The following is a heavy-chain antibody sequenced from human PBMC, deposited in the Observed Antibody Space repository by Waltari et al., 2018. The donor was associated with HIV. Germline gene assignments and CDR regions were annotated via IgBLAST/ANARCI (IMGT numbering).Heavy chain of an antibody. CDR2: INTSAGGT. Sequence: QVQLVQSGAEVRKPGASVKVSCKATGYTFTTYYLHWVRLAPGLGLEWMGVINTSAGGTKYAQNFQGRVTMTRDTSTTTVYMELSSLRSEDTAVYYCAGFSSPSLDYWGQGTLVTVSS. CDR3: AGFSSPSLDY. D-gene: IGHD6-6*01. V-gene: IGHV1-46*01. CDR1: GYTFTTYY. J-gene: IGHJ4*02.